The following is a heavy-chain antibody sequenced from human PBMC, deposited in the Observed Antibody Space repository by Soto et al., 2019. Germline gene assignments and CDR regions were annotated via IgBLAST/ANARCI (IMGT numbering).Heavy chain of an antibody. Sequence: EVQLVESGGGLVQPGGSLRLSCAASGFTFSNYWMSWVRQAPGKGLEWVANIKVDGSEKYYVDSVKGRFTISRDNAKMSLYQQINSLRAGDTAVYYCAGVAVRGQGTLVTVSS. D-gene: IGHD6-19*01. CDR2: IKVDGSEK. CDR1: GFTFSNYW. CDR3: AGVAV. J-gene: IGHJ4*02. V-gene: IGHV3-7*02.